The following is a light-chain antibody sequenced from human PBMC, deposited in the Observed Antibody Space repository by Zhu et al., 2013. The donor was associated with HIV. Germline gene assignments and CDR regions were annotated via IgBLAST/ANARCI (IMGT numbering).Light chain of an antibody. CDR1: QIVSSNY. V-gene: IGKV3-20*01. CDR2: GAS. J-gene: IGKJ4*01. Sequence: EIVLTQSPGTLSLSPGDRATLSCRASQIVSSNYLAWYQQKTGQAPWLLIYGASSRATGVPDRFSGSGSATDFTLTISRLEPEDFALYYCQQYGSSPLTFGGGPRWRS. CDR3: QQYGSSPLT.